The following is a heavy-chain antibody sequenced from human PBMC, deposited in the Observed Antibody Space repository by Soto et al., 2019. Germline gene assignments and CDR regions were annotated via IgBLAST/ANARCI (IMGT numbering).Heavy chain of an antibody. CDR2: IYPGDSDT. Sequence: PGESLKISCKGSGYSFTSYWIGWVRQMPGKGLEWMGIIYPGDSDTRYSPSFQGQVTISADKSISTAYLQWSSLKASDTAMYYCPRPLQEKYCSSTSCYEAYFDYWGQGTLVTVSS. CDR1: GYSFTSYW. V-gene: IGHV5-51*01. J-gene: IGHJ4*02. CDR3: PRPLQEKYCSSTSCYEAYFDY. D-gene: IGHD2-2*01.